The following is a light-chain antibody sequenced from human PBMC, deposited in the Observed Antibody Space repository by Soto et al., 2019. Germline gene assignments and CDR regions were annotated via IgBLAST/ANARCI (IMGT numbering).Light chain of an antibody. Sequence: QSALTQPASVSGSPGQSITISCTGTSSDVGGYNYVSWYQQHPGKAPKLMIYEVRNRPSGVSNRFSGSKSVNTASLTISRLQAEDAANYYCSSYTSSSTYVFGTGTKLTVL. CDR1: SSDVGGYNY. J-gene: IGLJ1*01. CDR3: SSYTSSSTYV. V-gene: IGLV2-14*01. CDR2: EVR.